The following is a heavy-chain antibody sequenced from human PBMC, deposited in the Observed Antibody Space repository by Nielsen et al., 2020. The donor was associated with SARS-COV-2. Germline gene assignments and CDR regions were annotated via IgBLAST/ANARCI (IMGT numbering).Heavy chain of an antibody. Sequence: GESLKISCKGSGYPFTSYWINWVRQMPGKGLEWMGIVNPRDSDARYSPSFAGQFTLSADSSVTTAYVEWSSLQASDTAMYYCARGDWDGSDVFAAFDLWGQGTLVSVSS. V-gene: IGHV5-51*01. J-gene: IGHJ3*01. D-gene: IGHD3/OR15-3a*01. CDR3: ARGDWDGSDVFAAFDL. CDR2: VNPRDSDA. CDR1: GYPFTSYW.